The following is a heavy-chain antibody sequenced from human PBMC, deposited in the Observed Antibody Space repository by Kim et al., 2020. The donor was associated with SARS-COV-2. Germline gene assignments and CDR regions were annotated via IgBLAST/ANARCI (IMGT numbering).Heavy chain of an antibody. Sequence: ASVKVSCKASGYTFTGYYMHWVRQAPGQGLEWMGWINPNSGGTNYAQKFQGRVTMTRDTSISTAYMELSRLRSDDTAVYYCARVIVGAEYSSSSDNWFDPWGQGTLVTVSS. CDR3: ARVIVGAEYSSSSDNWFDP. V-gene: IGHV1-2*02. CDR2: INPNSGGT. J-gene: IGHJ5*02. D-gene: IGHD6-6*01. CDR1: GYTFTGYY.